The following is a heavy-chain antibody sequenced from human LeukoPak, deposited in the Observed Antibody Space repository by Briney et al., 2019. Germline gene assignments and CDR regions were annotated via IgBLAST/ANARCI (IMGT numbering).Heavy chain of an antibody. Sequence: GGTLRLSCAASGFTFSKYWMPGVRQDPGEGLVWVSRMNSDGSTTNYADSVKGRFTISRDNAKNTLYLQMNSLRADDTAVYYCARDICSGIGCYPRAPVDYWGQGTLVAVSS. V-gene: IGHV3-74*01. CDR2: MNSDGSTT. J-gene: IGHJ4*02. CDR1: GFTFSKYW. D-gene: IGHD2-15*01. CDR3: ARDICSGIGCYPRAPVDY.